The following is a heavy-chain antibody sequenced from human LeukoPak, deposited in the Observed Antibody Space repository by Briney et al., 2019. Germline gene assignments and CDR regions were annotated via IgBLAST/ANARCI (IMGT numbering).Heavy chain of an antibody. Sequence: GGSLRLSWAVSGFTFDDYDMSWVRQAPGKGLEWVSGINWNGGSTGYADSVKGRFTISRDNARNSLYLQMNSLRAEDTALYYCARIAMAGIGDGFDIWGQGTMVTVSS. D-gene: IGHD6-19*01. CDR1: GFTFDDYD. J-gene: IGHJ3*02. CDR2: INWNGGST. V-gene: IGHV3-20*04. CDR3: ARIAMAGIGDGFDI.